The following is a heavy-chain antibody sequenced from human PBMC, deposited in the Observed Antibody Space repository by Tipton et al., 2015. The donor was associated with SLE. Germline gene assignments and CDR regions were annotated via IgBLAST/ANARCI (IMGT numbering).Heavy chain of an antibody. CDR1: GGSFSGYY. D-gene: IGHD1-1*01. CDR3: ARGILEPGDY. CDR2: INHSGST. V-gene: IGHV4-34*01. J-gene: IGHJ4*02. Sequence: TLSLTCAVYGGSFSGYYWSWIRQPPGKGLEWIGEINHSGSTNYNPSLKSRITISVDTSKSQFSLKLSSVTAADTAVYYCARGILEPGDYWGQGTLVTVSS.